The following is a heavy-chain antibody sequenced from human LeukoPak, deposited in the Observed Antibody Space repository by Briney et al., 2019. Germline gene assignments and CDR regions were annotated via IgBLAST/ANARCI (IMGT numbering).Heavy chain of an antibody. CDR3: ARDRYSST. V-gene: IGHV3-7*01. J-gene: IGHJ5*02. D-gene: IGHD6-13*01. CDR2: IKQDGSEK. Sequence: GGSLRLSCAASGFTFSSYWMTWVRQAPGKGLEWVANIKQDGSEKYDVDCVKGRVTISRDNAKNSLYLQMNSLRGDDTAVYYCARDRYSSTWGQGTLVTVSS. CDR1: GFTFSSYW.